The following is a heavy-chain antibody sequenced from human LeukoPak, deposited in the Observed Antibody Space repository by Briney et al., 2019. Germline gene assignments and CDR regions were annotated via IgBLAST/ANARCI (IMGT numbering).Heavy chain of an antibody. CDR1: GFSLSTSGVG. CDR3: AHRRGWYSD. J-gene: IGHJ4*02. Sequence: SGPTLVKPTQTRALTCTFSGFSLSTSGVGVGWIRQPPGKALEWLALIYWNDDYRYSPSLKSRLTITRDTSENRVVLTRTNMDPVDTATYYCAHRRGWYSDWGQGTLVTVSS. V-gene: IGHV2-5*01. D-gene: IGHD6-19*01. CDR2: IYWNDDY.